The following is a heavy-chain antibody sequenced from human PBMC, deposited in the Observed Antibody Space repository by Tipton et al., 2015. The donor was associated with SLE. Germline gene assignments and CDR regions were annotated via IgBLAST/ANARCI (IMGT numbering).Heavy chain of an antibody. Sequence: LRLSCTVSGGSISSSSYYWGWIRQPPGKGLEWIGSIYYSGSTYYNPSLKSRVTISVDTSKNQFSLKLSPVTAADTAVYYCARRRVISDAFDIWGQGTMVTVSS. D-gene: IGHD3-22*01. V-gene: IGHV4-39*07. CDR2: IYYSGST. CDR3: ARRRVISDAFDI. J-gene: IGHJ3*02. CDR1: GGSISSSSYY.